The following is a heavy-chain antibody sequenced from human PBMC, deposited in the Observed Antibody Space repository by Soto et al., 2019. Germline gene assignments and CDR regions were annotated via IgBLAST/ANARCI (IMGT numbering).Heavy chain of an antibody. J-gene: IGHJ4*02. D-gene: IGHD6-13*01. V-gene: IGHV4-4*02. CDR1: GASISGSNW. Sequence: PSETLSLTCAVSGASISGSNWWSWVRQPPGKGLEWIGEIYHSGSTNYNPSLKSRVAISMDKSKNQFSLKLSSMTAADTAVYYCARLIAAASQPFDYWGQGTLVT. CDR3: ARLIAAASQPFDY. CDR2: IYHSGST.